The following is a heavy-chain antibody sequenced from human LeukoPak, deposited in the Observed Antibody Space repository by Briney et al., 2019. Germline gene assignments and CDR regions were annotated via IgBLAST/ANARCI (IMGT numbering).Heavy chain of an antibody. D-gene: IGHD3-10*01. CDR3: ASASPRYREIWFGESPPNDYYYMDV. CDR2: IIPIFGTA. Sequence: GASVKVSCKASGGTFSSYAISWVRQAPGQGLEWMGGIIPIFGTANYAQKFQGRVTITTDESTSTAYMELSSLRSEDTAVYYRASASPRYREIWFGESPPNDYYYMDVWGKGTTVTVSS. CDR1: GGTFSSYA. J-gene: IGHJ6*03. V-gene: IGHV1-69*05.